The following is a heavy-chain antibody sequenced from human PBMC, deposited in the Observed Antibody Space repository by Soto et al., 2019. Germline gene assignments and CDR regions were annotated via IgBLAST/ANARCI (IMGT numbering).Heavy chain of an antibody. J-gene: IGHJ4*02. V-gene: IGHV3-53*01. Sequence: EVQLVESGGGLIQPGGSLRLSCAASGFTVSSNYMSWVRQAPGKGLEWVSVIYSGGSTYYADSVKGRFTISRDNSKNSLYLQMNSLRVEDTSVYYCARAGYCGPGCYYYFDYWGQGTLVTVSS. CDR2: IYSGGST. D-gene: IGHD2-21*02. CDR3: ARAGYCGPGCYYYFDY. CDR1: GFTVSSNY.